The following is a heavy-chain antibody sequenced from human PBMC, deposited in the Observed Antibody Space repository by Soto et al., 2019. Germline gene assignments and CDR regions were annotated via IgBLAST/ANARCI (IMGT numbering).Heavy chain of an antibody. J-gene: IGHJ4*02. CDR1: GFTFGKYW. V-gene: IGHV3-74*01. Sequence: GGSLRLSCAASGFTFGKYWMHWVRQAPGKGLVWVSRINDYMTTINYADSVRGRFTISRDNTRNTLFLQMNSLTVEGTAVYYCTRGRLEPFDFRGQGALVTVSS. CDR3: TRGRLEPFDF. CDR2: INDYMTTI. D-gene: IGHD1-1*01.